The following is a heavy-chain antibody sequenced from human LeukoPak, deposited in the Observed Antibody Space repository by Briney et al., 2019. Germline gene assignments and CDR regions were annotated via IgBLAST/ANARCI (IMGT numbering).Heavy chain of an antibody. V-gene: IGHV3-7*01. CDR2: INQDGGEK. Sequence: GGSLRLSCAASGFTFTSQWMTWVRQAPGKGLEWVAKINQDGGEKYFLDSVKGRFTISRDNAMNSLYLQMNSLRAEDTALYYCARAEEYYYDSSGYHWGQGTLVTVSS. D-gene: IGHD3-22*01. CDR3: ARAEEYYYDSSGYH. J-gene: IGHJ5*02. CDR1: GFTFTSQW.